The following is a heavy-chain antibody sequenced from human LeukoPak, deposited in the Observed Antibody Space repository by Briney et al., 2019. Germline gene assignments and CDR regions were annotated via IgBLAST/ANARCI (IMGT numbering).Heavy chain of an antibody. D-gene: IGHD1-26*01. CDR2: INHSGST. CDR1: GGSFSGYY. CDR3: AGVVGAGGGPVDY. J-gene: IGHJ4*02. Sequence: TSETLSLTCAVYGGSFSGYYWSWIRQPPGKGLEWIGEINHSGSTNYNPSLKSRVTISVDTSKNQFSLKLSSVTAADTAVYYCAGVVGAGGGPVDYWGQGTLVTVSS. V-gene: IGHV4-34*01.